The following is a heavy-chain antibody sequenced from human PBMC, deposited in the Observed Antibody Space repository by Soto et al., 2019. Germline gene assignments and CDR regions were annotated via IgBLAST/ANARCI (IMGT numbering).Heavy chain of an antibody. J-gene: IGHJ4*02. V-gene: IGHV4-31*03. CDR3: ARDRSGGSWEFDY. D-gene: IGHD2-15*01. CDR2: IYYSGST. Sequence: SETLSLTCTVSGGSISSGGYYWSWIRQHPGKGLEWIGYIYYSGSTYYNPSLKSRVTISVDTSKNQFSLKLSSVTAADTAVYYCARDRSGGSWEFDYWGQGTLVTVSS. CDR1: GGSISSGGYY.